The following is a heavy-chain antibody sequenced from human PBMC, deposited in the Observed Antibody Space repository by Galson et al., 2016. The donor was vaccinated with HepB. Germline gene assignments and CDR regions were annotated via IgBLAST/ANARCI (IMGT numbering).Heavy chain of an antibody. D-gene: IGHD3-3*01. Sequence: SLRLSCAASGFIVSSNDMSWVRQAPGKGLEWVSVLYSGGRTYYADSVKGRFTISRDNSKNTLYLQMNSLRAEDTAVYYCASLRFKGFDLWGRGTLVTVSS. CDR1: GFIVSSND. J-gene: IGHJ2*01. CDR2: LYSGGRT. V-gene: IGHV3-53*01. CDR3: ASLRFKGFDL.